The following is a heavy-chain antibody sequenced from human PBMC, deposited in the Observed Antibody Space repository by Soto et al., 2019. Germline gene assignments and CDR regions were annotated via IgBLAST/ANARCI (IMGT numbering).Heavy chain of an antibody. Sequence: QVQLVESGGGVVQPGRSLRLSCAASGFTFSSYGMHWVRQAPGKGLEWVAVISYDGSNKYYADSVKGRFTISRDNSKNTLYLQMNSLRAEDTAVYYCAKRDSSGWYEYYYYYYGMDVWGQGTTVTVSS. CDR1: GFTFSSYG. J-gene: IGHJ6*02. D-gene: IGHD6-19*01. CDR2: ISYDGSNK. CDR3: AKRDSSGWYEYYYYYYGMDV. V-gene: IGHV3-30*18.